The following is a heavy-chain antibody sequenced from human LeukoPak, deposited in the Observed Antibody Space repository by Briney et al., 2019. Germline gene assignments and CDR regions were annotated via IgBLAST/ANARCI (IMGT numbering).Heavy chain of an antibody. CDR3: AREDHYGDYGGDHGDAFDI. J-gene: IGHJ3*02. Sequence: GGSLRLSCAASGFTFSSYEMNWVRQAPGKGLEWVSYISSSGSTIYYADSVKGRFTISRDNAKNSLYLQMNSLRAEDTAVYYCAREDHYGDYGGDHGDAFDIWGQGTMVTVSS. CDR2: ISSSGSTI. D-gene: IGHD4-17*01. V-gene: IGHV3-48*03. CDR1: GFTFSSYE.